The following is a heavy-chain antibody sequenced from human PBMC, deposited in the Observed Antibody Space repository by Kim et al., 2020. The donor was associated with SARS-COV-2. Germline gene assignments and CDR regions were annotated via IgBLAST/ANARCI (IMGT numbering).Heavy chain of an antibody. J-gene: IGHJ2*01. CDR1: GFTFDDYA. CDR2: ISWNSGSI. CDR3: AKDGWFGELLPHVGYFDL. D-gene: IGHD3-10*01. Sequence: GGSLRLSCAASGFTFDDYAMHWVRQAPGKGLEWVSGISWNSGSIGYADSVKGRFTISRDNAKNSLYLQMNSLRAEDTALYYCAKDGWFGELLPHVGYFDLWGRGTLVTVSS. V-gene: IGHV3-9*01.